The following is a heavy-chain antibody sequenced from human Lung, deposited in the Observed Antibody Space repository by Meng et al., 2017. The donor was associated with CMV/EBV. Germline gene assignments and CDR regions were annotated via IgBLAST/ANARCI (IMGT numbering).Heavy chain of an antibody. CDR1: GFTFSEYF. CDR3: ARGIKSGRVGFEY. CDR2: ISPTSTTV. J-gene: IGHJ4*02. D-gene: IGHD3-3*02. V-gene: IGHV3-11*04. Sequence: SCAASGFTFSEYFMAWIRQTPGKGLEWVSYISPTSTTVFYAESVRGRSTVSRDNAKNSLLLQMDSLRADDTAVYYCARGIKSGRVGFEYWYQGRXVTVSS.